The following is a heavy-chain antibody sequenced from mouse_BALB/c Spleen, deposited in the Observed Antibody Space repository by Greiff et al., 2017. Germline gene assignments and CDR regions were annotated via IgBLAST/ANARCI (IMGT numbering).Heavy chain of an antibody. CDR1: GYSFTSYW. V-gene: IGHV1-5*01. CDR2: IYPGNSDT. CDR3: TRGRDGYAMDY. Sequence: EVQLQQSGPELVKPGASVKISCTASGYSFTSYWMHWVKQRPGQGLEWIGAIYPGNSDTSYNQKFKGKAKLTAVTSASTAYMELSSLTNEDSAVYYCTRGRDGYAMDYWGQGTSVTVSS. D-gene: IGHD1-1*01. J-gene: IGHJ4*01.